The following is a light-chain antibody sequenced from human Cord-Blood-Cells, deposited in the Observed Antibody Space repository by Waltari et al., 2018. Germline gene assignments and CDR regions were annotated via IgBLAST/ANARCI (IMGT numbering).Light chain of an antibody. CDR1: QSVSSSY. CDR2: GAS. Sequence: EIVLTQSTGTLSLSPGARATLSCRASQSVSSSYLAWYQQKPGQAPRLLIYGASSRATGIPDRFSGSGSGTDFTLTISRLEPEDFAVYYCQQYGSSPMYTFGQGTKLEIK. J-gene: IGKJ2*01. CDR3: QQYGSSPMYT. V-gene: IGKV3-20*01.